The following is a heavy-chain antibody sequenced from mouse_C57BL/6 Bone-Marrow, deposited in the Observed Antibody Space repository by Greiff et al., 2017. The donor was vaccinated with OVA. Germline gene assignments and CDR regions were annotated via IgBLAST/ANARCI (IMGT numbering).Heavy chain of an antibody. Sequence: EVQLVESGPGLVKPSQSLSLTCSVTGYSITSGYYWNWIRQFPGNKLEWMGYISYDGSNNYNPSLKNRISITRDTSKNQFFLKLNSVTTEDTATYYCARDPLYYGSSPFDYWGQGTTLTVSS. J-gene: IGHJ2*01. CDR1: GYSITSGYY. CDR2: ISYDGSN. V-gene: IGHV3-6*01. D-gene: IGHD1-1*01. CDR3: ARDPLYYGSSPFDY.